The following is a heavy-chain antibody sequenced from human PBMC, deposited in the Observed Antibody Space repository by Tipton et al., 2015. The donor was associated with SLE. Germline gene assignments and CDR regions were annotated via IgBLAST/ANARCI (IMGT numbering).Heavy chain of an antibody. V-gene: IGHV4-59*01. CDR1: GGSFSGYY. CDR3: ARGGGIRFLEWDYYYMDV. CDR2: IYYSGST. D-gene: IGHD3-3*01. Sequence: LRLSCAVYGGSFSGYYWSWIRQPPGKGLEWIGYIYYSGSTNYNPSLKSRVTISVDTSKNQFSLKLSSVTAADTAVYYCARGGGIRFLEWDYYYMDVWGKGTTVTVSS. J-gene: IGHJ6*03.